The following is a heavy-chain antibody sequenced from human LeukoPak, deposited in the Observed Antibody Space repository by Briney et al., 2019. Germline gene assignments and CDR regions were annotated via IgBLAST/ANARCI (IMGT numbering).Heavy chain of an antibody. J-gene: IGHJ4*02. CDR1: GGSFSGYY. CDR2: INHSGST. D-gene: IGHD5-24*01. CDR3: ARGLDGYNLDY. V-gene: IGHV4-34*01. Sequence: SETLSLTCAVYGGSFSGYYWSWIRQPPGKGLEWIGEINHSGSTNYNPSLKSRVTISVDTSKNQFSLKLSSVTAADTAVYYCARGLDGYNLDYWGQGTLVTVSS.